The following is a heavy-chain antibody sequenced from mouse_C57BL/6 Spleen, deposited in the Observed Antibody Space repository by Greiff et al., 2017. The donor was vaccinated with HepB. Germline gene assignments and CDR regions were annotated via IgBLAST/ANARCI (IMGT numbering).Heavy chain of an antibody. CDR2: IYPGSGNT. V-gene: IGHV1-76*01. CDR1: GYTFTDYY. J-gene: IGHJ4*01. CDR3: ARERHGSSYYAMDY. Sequence: VQLQQSGAELVRPGASVKLSCKASGYTFTDYYINWVKQRPGQGLEWIARIYPGSGNTYYNEKFKGNAPLTAEKSSSTAYMQLSSLTSEDSAVYFCARERHGSSYYAMDYWGQGTSVTVSS. D-gene: IGHD1-1*01.